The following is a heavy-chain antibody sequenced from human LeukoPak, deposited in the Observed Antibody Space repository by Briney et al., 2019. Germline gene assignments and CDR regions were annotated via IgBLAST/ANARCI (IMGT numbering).Heavy chain of an antibody. V-gene: IGHV3-23*01. J-gene: IGHJ4*02. CDR1: GFSFSTYT. CDR2: ISSSGKSGDKT. D-gene: IGHD6-13*01. Sequence: GGSLRLSCAASGFSFSTYTMSWVRQAPGKGLEWVSTISSSGKSGDKTYYEDSVKGRFSISRDNSRNTLYLQMNSLRAEDTAMYYCLRGGWVSHLAYWGQGTLVTVSS. CDR3: LRGGWVSHLAY.